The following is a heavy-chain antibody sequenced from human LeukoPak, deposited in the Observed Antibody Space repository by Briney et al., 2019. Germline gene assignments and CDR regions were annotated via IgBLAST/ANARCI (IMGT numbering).Heavy chain of an antibody. Sequence: ASVKVSCKASGYTFTSYGISWVRQAPGQGLEWMGWISAYNGNTNYAQKLQGRVTMTTDTSTSTAYMELRSLRSDDTAVYYCALLYSSGWYGYYYYYMDVWGKGTTVTISS. CDR1: GYTFTSYG. CDR3: ALLYSSGWYGYYYYYMDV. V-gene: IGHV1-18*01. CDR2: ISAYNGNT. D-gene: IGHD6-19*01. J-gene: IGHJ6*03.